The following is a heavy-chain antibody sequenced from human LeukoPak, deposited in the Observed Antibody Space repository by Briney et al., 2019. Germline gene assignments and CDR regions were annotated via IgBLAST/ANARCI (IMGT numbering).Heavy chain of an antibody. Sequence: ASVKVSCKDSGGTFSSYAISWVRQAPGQGLEWMGGIIPIFGTANYAQKFQGRVTITTNESTSTAYMELSSLRSEDTAVYYCGIGYCSSTSCPFDYWGQGTLVTVSS. CDR1: GGTFSSYA. V-gene: IGHV1-69*05. D-gene: IGHD2-2*01. CDR2: IIPIFGTA. J-gene: IGHJ4*02. CDR3: GIGYCSSTSCPFDY.